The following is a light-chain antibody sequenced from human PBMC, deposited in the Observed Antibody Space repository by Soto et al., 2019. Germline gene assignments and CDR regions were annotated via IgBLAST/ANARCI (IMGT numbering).Light chain of an antibody. CDR3: QQYAIGSG. J-gene: IGKJ4*01. CDR1: ESVSTN. Sequence: EIVMTQSPATLSVSPGERATLSCRASESVSTNLAWYQQKPGQAPRLLIYAASTRATGIPARFSGSGYGTEFTLTISSLQSEDFAVYYCQQYAIGSGFGGGTKVDIK. V-gene: IGKV3-15*01. CDR2: AAS.